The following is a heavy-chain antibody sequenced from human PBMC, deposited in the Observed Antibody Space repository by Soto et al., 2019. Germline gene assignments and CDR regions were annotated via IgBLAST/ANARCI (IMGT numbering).Heavy chain of an antibody. CDR2: INAGNGNT. CDR1: GYTFTSNA. J-gene: IGHJ4*02. V-gene: IGHV1-3*01. CDR3: ARSIVVVTALDY. D-gene: IGHD2-21*02. Sequence: ASVKVSCKDSGYTFTSNAMQWVRQAPGQRLEWMGWINAGNGNTKYSQKFQGRVTITRDTSASTAYMELSSLRSEDTAVYYCARSIVVVTALDYWGQGTLVTVSS.